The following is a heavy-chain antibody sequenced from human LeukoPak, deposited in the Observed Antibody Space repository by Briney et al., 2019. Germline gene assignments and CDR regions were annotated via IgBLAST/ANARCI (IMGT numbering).Heavy chain of an antibody. CDR2: ISSSSSYI. CDR3: ASGSL. J-gene: IGHJ4*02. CDR1: GFTFSSYS. Sequence: GGSLRLSCAASGFTFSSYSMNWVRQAPGKGLEWVSSISSSSSYIYYADSAKGRFTISRDNSKNTLYLQMNSLRAEDTAVYFCASGSLWGQGTLVTVSS. V-gene: IGHV3-21*01.